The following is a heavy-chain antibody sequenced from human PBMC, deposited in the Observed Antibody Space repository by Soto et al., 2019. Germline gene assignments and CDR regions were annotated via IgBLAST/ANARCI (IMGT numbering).Heavy chain of an antibody. Sequence: ASVKVSCKASGNTFTSYDINWVRQATGQGLEYLGWMNPNSGNTAYVQKFQGRVTMTRDTSITTAYMELSSLRSEDTAVYFCARGVKYGAYSRWFDPWG. CDR3: ARGVKYGAYSRWFDP. CDR1: GNTFTSYD. CDR2: MNPNSGNT. V-gene: IGHV1-8*01. J-gene: IGHJ5*02. D-gene: IGHD4-17*01.